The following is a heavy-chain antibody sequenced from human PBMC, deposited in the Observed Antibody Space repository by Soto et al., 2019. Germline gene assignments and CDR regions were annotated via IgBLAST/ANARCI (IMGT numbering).Heavy chain of an antibody. D-gene: IGHD3-3*01. Sequence: QVQLVESGGGVVKPGRSLRLSCAVSGFTFSSYGMHWVRQAPGKGLEWVAVIWYDGNKIYYGDSVKGRFTISRDNSKNTLSLQMNSLRAEDTAVYYCARAFDYYYYGMDVWGQGTTVTVSS. J-gene: IGHJ6*02. V-gene: IGHV3-33*01. CDR3: ARAFDYYYYGMDV. CDR1: GFTFSSYG. CDR2: IWYDGNKI.